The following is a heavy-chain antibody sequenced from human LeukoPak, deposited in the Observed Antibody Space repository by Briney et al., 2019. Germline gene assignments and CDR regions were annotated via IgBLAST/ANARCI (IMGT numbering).Heavy chain of an antibody. D-gene: IGHD6-13*01. CDR1: GFTFSSHS. V-gene: IGHV3-23*01. CDR2: ISGSGGST. J-gene: IGHJ4*02. Sequence: GGSLRLSCAASGFTFSSHSMNWVRQAPGKGLEWVSAISGSGGSTYYADSVKGRFTISRDNSKNTLYLQMNSLRAEDTAVYYCAKDRGYSSSWYVAYWGQGTLVTVSS. CDR3: AKDRGYSSSWYVAY.